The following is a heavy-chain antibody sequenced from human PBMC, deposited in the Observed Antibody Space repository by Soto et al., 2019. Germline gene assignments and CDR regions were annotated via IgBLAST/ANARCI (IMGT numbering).Heavy chain of an antibody. D-gene: IGHD1-7*01. V-gene: IGHV4-59*01. CDR2: LYYTGST. Sequence: SETLSLTCTVSGGSISNYYWSWIRQPPGKGLEWIGYLYYTGSTNYNPSLKSRVTISADTSKSQISLKLSSVTAADTAVYYCARGTGTANWGQGTLVTVSS. CDR3: ARGTGTAN. CDR1: GGSISNYY. J-gene: IGHJ4*02.